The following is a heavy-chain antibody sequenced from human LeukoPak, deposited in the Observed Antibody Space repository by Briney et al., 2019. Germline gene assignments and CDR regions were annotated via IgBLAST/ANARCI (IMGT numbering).Heavy chain of an antibody. J-gene: IGHJ4*02. CDR1: GFSLGTRGVR. V-gene: IGHV2-5*02. Sequence: ASGPTLFHPPPPLTLTCTFSGFSLGTRGVRVGWIRQPPGKALEWLALNSWDDDKRHSPSPKSRLTITNDTSKNLVVLTITNMDPVDTATYYWAHFSGSYRGGYYFDYWGQGTLVTVSS. CDR3: AHFSGSYRGGYYFDY. D-gene: IGHD1-26*01. CDR2: NSWDDDK.